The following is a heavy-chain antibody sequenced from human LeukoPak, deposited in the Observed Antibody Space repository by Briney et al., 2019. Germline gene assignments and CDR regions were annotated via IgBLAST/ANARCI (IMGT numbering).Heavy chain of an antibody. CDR3: ARDRRDGYNYYFDY. V-gene: IGHV1-2*02. Sequence: ASVKVSCKASGYTFTGYYMHWVRQAPGQGLEWMGWINPNSGGTNYAQKLQGRVTMTTDTSTSTAYMELRSLRSDDTAVYYCARDRRDGYNYYFDYWGQGTLVTVSS. J-gene: IGHJ4*02. CDR1: GYTFTGYY. D-gene: IGHD5-24*01. CDR2: INPNSGGT.